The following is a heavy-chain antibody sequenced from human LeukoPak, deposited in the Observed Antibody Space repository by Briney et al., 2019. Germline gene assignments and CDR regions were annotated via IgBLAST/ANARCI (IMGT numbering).Heavy chain of an antibody. D-gene: IGHD3-10*01. Sequence: GESLKISCKGSGYSFTSYWIAWVRQMPGKGPEWMGIIYPGDSDTRYSPSFQGQVTISADKSISTAYLQWSSLKASDTAMYYCARQPPAGSGGYYYYIDVWGKGTTVTVSS. J-gene: IGHJ6*03. CDR1: GYSFTSYW. V-gene: IGHV5-51*01. CDR2: IYPGDSDT. CDR3: ARQPPAGSGGYYYYIDV.